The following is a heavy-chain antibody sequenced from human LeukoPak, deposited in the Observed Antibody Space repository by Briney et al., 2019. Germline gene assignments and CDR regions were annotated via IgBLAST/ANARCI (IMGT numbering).Heavy chain of an antibody. V-gene: IGHV3-66*01. CDR3: ARDTNYYDSSGYYPTYYYYGMDV. CDR2: INSGGST. Sequence: GGSLRLSCAASGFTVSSNYMSWVRQAPGKGLEWVSVINSGGSTYYADSVKGRFTISRDNSKNTLYLQMNSLRAEDTAVYYCARDTNYYDSSGYYPTYYYYGMDVWGQGTTVTVSS. D-gene: IGHD3-22*01. J-gene: IGHJ6*02. CDR1: GFTVSSNY.